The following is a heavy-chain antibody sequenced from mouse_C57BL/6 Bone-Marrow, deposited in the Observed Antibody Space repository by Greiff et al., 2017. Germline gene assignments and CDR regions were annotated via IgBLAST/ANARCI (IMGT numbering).Heavy chain of an antibody. J-gene: IGHJ4*01. Sequence: EVQGVESGGDLVKPGGSLKLSCAASGFTFSSYGMSWVRQTPDKRLEWVATISSGGSYTYYPDSVKGRFTLSIDNAKNTLYLQMSSLTYEYTAMYYCARRHYDLYYYAMDYWGQGTSVTVSS. D-gene: IGHD2-4*01. V-gene: IGHV5-6*01. CDR3: ARRHYDLYYYAMDY. CDR1: GFTFSSYG. CDR2: ISSGGSYT.